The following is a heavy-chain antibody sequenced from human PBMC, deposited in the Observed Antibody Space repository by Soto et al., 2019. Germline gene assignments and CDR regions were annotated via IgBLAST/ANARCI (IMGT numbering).Heavy chain of an antibody. CDR1: GFTFSSYS. V-gene: IGHV3-21*01. CDR2: ISSSSSYI. CDR3: AGEVRSDPYSYYYGMDV. D-gene: IGHD3-10*01. Sequence: RLSCAASGFTFSSYSMNWVRQAPGKGLEWVSSISSSSSYIYYADSVKGRFTISRDNAKNSLYLQMNSLRAEDTAVYYCAGEVRSDPYSYYYGMDVWGQGTTVTVSS. J-gene: IGHJ6*02.